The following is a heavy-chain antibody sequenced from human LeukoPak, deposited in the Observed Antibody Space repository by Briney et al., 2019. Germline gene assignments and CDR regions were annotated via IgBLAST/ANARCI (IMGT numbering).Heavy chain of an antibody. CDR1: GYTLTDYY. D-gene: IGHD1-26*01. CDR2: INPNSGGT. Sequence: ASVKVSCKASGYTLTDYYMHWVRQAPGQGLEWMGRINPNSGGTNYAQKFQGRVTMTRDTSISTVYMELSRLRSDDTAVYYCAKDQRWESPHYLDSWGQGTLVTVSS. J-gene: IGHJ4*02. V-gene: IGHV1-2*06. CDR3: AKDQRWESPHYLDS.